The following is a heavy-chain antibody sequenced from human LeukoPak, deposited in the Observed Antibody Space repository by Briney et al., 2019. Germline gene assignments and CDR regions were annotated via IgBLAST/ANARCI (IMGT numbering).Heavy chain of an antibody. CDR1: GDPISSNKFY. D-gene: IGHD3-3*01. J-gene: IGHJ4*02. CDR3: ASPEGGTTFFGMVF. CDR2: ISSGGNT. Sequence: SETLSLTCNVSGDPISSNKFYWGWVRQPPGKGLEWIASISSGGNTLYKASLQSRVTISVDTSKNHLSLTLRSVTAADTAVYYCASPEGGTTFFGMVFWGQGTLVSVSS. V-gene: IGHV4-39*02.